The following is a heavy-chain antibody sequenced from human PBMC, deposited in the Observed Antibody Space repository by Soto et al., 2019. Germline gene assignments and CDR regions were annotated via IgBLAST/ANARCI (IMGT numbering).Heavy chain of an antibody. D-gene: IGHD3-22*01. CDR2: ISSSSSTI. CDR3: AREFYDSSGPTDAFDI. Sequence: GGSLRLSCAASGFTFSSYSMNWVRQAPGKGLEWVSYISSSSSTIYYADSVKGRFTISRDNAKNSLYLQMNSLRDEDTAVYYCAREFYDSSGPTDAFDIWGQGTMVTVSS. J-gene: IGHJ3*02. V-gene: IGHV3-48*02. CDR1: GFTFSSYS.